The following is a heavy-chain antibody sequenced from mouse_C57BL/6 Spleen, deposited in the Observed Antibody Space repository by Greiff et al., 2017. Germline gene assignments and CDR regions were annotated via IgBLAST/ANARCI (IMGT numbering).Heavy chain of an antibody. CDR3: AKKSDYGYFDV. V-gene: IGHV2-2*01. Sequence: VQLQESGPGLVQPSQSLSITCTVSGFSLTSYGVHWVRQSPGKGLEWLGVIWSGGSTDYNAALISRLSISQDNSKSQVFFKMNSLQADDTAIYYCAKKSDYGYFDVWGTGTTVTVSS. CDR2: IWSGGST. J-gene: IGHJ1*03. CDR1: GFSLTSYG.